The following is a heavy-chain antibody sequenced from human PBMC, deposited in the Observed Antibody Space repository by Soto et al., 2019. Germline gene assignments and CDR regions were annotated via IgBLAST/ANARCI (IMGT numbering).Heavy chain of an antibody. Sequence: GGSLRLSCAASGFTFSSYSMNWVRQAPGKGLEWVSSISSSSSYIYYADSVKGRFTISRDNAKNSLYLQMNSLRAEDTAVYYCARGGSVLLWFAEARGAFDIWGQGKIVTVSS. CDR1: GFTFSSYS. V-gene: IGHV3-21*01. CDR2: ISSSSSYI. CDR3: ARGGSVLLWFAEARGAFDI. J-gene: IGHJ3*02. D-gene: IGHD3-10*01.